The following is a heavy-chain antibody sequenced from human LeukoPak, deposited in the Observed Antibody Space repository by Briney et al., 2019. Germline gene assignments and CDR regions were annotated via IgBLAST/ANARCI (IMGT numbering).Heavy chain of an antibody. J-gene: IGHJ4*02. D-gene: IGHD3-10*01. CDR1: GFTFSGSA. Sequence: GGSLKLSCAASGFTFSGSAMHWVRQAPGKGLEWVSAISGSGGSTYYADSVKGRFTISRDNSKNTLYLQMNSLRAEDTAVYYCANSYGSGSYSGFWDYWGQGTLVTVSS. CDR3: ANSYGSGSYSGFWDY. CDR2: ISGSGGST. V-gene: IGHV3-23*01.